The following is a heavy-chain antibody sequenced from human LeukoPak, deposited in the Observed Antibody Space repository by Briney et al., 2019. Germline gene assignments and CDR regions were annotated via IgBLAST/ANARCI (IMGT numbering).Heavy chain of an antibody. CDR3: ASSDSYGGDAFDI. Sequence: LQTLSLTCAISGDSVSSNSAAWSWIRQSPSRGLEWLGRTYYRSKWYNDYAVSVKSRITINPDTSKNQFSLQLKSVTPEDTAVYYCASSDSYGGDAFDIWGQGTMVTVSS. D-gene: IGHD5-18*01. J-gene: IGHJ3*02. V-gene: IGHV6-1*01. CDR2: TYYRSKWYN. CDR1: GDSVSSNSAA.